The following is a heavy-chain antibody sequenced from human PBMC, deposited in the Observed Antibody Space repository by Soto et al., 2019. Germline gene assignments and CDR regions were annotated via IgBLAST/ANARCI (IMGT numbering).Heavy chain of an antibody. CDR1: GYSISSGYY. J-gene: IGHJ4*02. V-gene: IGHV4-38-2*02. Sequence: SETLSLTCTVSGYSISSGYYWCWIRQPPGKGLEWIGSIYHSGSTYYNPSLKSRVTISVDTSKNQFSLKLRSVTAADTAVYYCERVEISSGYSSVDYWGQGTLVTVSS. D-gene: IGHD3-22*01. CDR3: ERVEISSGYSSVDY. CDR2: IYHSGST.